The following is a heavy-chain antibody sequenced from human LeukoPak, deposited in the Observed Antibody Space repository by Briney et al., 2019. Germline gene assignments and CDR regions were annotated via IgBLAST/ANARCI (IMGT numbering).Heavy chain of an antibody. V-gene: IGHV3-23*01. CDR3: AKDLAVAGTSDY. Sequence: GGSLRLSCAASGFTFSSYAMSWVRQAPGKGLEWVSAISGSGGSTYYADSVKGRFTISRDNSMNTLYLQMNSLRAEDTAVYYCAKDLAVAGTSDYWGQGTLVTVSS. CDR2: ISGSGGST. CDR1: GFTFSSYA. J-gene: IGHJ4*02. D-gene: IGHD6-19*01.